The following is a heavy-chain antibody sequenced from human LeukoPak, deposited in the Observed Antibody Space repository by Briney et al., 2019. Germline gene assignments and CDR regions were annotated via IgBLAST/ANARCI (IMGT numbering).Heavy chain of an antibody. CDR3: ARDVGTAMGGGRDY. Sequence: PGGSLRLSCAASGFTVSSNYMSWVRQAPGKGLEWVSVIYSGGSTYYADSVKGRFTISRDNSKNTLYLQMNSLRAEDTAVYHCARDVGTAMGGGRDYWGQGTLVTVSS. J-gene: IGHJ4*02. CDR1: GFTVSSNY. CDR2: IYSGGST. V-gene: IGHV3-66*01. D-gene: IGHD5-18*01.